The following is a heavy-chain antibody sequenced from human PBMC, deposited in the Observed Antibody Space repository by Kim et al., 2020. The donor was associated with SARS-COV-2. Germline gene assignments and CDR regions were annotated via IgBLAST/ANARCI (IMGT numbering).Heavy chain of an antibody. D-gene: IGHD3-10*01. Sequence: ASVKVSCKASGYTFTDSYVHWLRQAPGKRLEWMGRISPNSGVTAYAQKFQGRVTMTKDTSIDTAYIELTRLTSDDTALYYCSSAGGGDCVRRFCSPNAYYTWGEGTMVTVSS. CDR1: GYTFTDSY. CDR3: SSAGGGDCVRRFCSPNAYYT. V-gene: IGHV1-2*06. CDR2: ISPNSGVT. J-gene: IGHJ3*01.